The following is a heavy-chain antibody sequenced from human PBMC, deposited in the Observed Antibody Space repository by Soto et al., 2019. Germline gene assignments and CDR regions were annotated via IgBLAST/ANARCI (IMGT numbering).Heavy chain of an antibody. J-gene: IGHJ5*02. V-gene: IGHV3-7*01. Sequence: GGSLRLSCAASGFTFSSYWISWVRQAPGKGLEWVANIKQDGSEKYYVDSVKGRFTISRDNAKNSLYLQMNSLRAEDTAVYYCAREPYYYDSSGPSNWFDPWGQGTLVTVSS. CDR1: GFTFSSYW. D-gene: IGHD3-22*01. CDR3: AREPYYYDSSGPSNWFDP. CDR2: IKQDGSEK.